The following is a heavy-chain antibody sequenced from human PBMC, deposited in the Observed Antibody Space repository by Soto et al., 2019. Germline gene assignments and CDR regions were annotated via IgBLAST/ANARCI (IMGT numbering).Heavy chain of an antibody. CDR2: IIPIFGTA. J-gene: IGHJ4*02. Sequence: GASVKVSCKASGGTFSSYAISWVRQAPGQGLEWMGGIIPIFGTANYAQKFQGRVTITADESTSTAYMELSSLRSEDTAVYYCALSYYYDSSGYYFFDYWGQGTLVTVSS. CDR3: ALSYYYDSSGYYFFDY. CDR1: GGTFSSYA. D-gene: IGHD3-22*01. V-gene: IGHV1-69*13.